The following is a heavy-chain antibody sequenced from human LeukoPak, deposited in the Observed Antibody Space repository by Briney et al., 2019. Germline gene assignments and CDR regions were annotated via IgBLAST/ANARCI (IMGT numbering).Heavy chain of an antibody. J-gene: IGHJ6*02. CDR1: GGSFSGYY. D-gene: IGHD2-2*02. V-gene: IGHV4-34*01. Sequence: SETLSLTCAVYGGSFSGYYWSWIRQPPGKGLEWIGEINHSGSTNYNPSLTSRVTISVDTSKNQFSLKLSSVTAADTAVYYCARGPLGYCSSTSCYTRYSSSWKNYYYYGMDVWGQGATVTVSS. CDR2: INHSGST. CDR3: ARGPLGYCSSTSCYTRYSSSWKNYYYYGMDV.